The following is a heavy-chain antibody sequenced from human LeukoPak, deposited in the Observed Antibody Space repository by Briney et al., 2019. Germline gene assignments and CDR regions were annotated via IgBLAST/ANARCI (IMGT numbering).Heavy chain of an antibody. CDR3: ARGSGSYSGAADY. CDR2: RNHRGSS. Sequence: SETLSLTCSVHGSSFTGYYWSWIRQPPGKGLEWIGERNHRGSSYFNPSFESRVTISLDMSRKQFSLNLTSVTAVDTAFYYCARGSGSYSGAADYWGQGTLVTVSS. J-gene: IGHJ4*02. V-gene: IGHV4-34*01. D-gene: IGHD6-19*01. CDR1: GSSFTGYY.